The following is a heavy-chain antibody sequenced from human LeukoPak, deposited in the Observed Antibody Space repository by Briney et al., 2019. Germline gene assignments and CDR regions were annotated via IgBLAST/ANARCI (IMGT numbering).Heavy chain of an antibody. V-gene: IGHV3-53*01. CDR1: GFTVSSNY. Sequence: GGSLRLSCAASGFTVSSNYMSWVRQAPGKGLEWVPVIYSGGSTYYADSVKGRFTISRDNSKNTLYLQMNSLRAEDTAVYYCARDRGAPLYYDFWSGYYHGMDVWGQGTTVTVSS. CDR2: IYSGGST. CDR3: ARDRGAPLYYDFWSGYYHGMDV. D-gene: IGHD3-3*01. J-gene: IGHJ6*02.